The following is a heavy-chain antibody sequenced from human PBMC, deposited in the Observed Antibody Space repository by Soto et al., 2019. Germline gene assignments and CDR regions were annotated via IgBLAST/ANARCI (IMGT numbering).Heavy chain of an antibody. D-gene: IGHD1-26*01. J-gene: IGHJ4*02. V-gene: IGHV3-23*01. CDR2: IDNGNGNT. CDR3: AKPRGSFSADY. CDR1: GLTFVNYA. Sequence: PGGSLRLSCAASGLTFVNYAMSWVRQAPGKGLGWVSAIDNGNGNTYYADSVKGRFTISRDTTKSTLYLQMNSLRAEDTAVYYCAKPRGSFSADYWGQGTLVTVSS.